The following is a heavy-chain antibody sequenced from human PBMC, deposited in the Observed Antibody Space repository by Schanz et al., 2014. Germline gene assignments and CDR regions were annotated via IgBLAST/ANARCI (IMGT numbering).Heavy chain of an antibody. Sequence: EVVLVESGGASVQPGGSLRLSCAASGFTFSNYVMDWVRQAPGTGLEWVASITYNGDSTYYTDSVKGRFTISRDNSRNTLYLQMDGLRAEDTAVYYCARDRVQYSSGWYSDSWGQGTLVTVSS. V-gene: IGHV3-23*04. CDR2: ITYNGDST. J-gene: IGHJ4*02. D-gene: IGHD6-19*01. CDR3: ARDRVQYSSGWYSDS. CDR1: GFTFSNYV.